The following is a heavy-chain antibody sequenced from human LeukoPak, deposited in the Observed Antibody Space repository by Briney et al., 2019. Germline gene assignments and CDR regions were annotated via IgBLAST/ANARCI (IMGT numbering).Heavy chain of an antibody. J-gene: IGHJ5*02. V-gene: IGHV4-39*01. CDR2: IYYSGST. Sequence: SETLSLTCTVSGGSISSSSYYWGWIRQPPGKGLERFGSIYYSGSTYYNPSLKSRVTISVDTSKNQFSLKLSSVTAADTAVYYCARLNGYSSSWYWFDLWGQGTLVTVSS. CDR3: ARLNGYSSSWYWFDL. D-gene: IGHD6-13*01. CDR1: GGSISSSSYY.